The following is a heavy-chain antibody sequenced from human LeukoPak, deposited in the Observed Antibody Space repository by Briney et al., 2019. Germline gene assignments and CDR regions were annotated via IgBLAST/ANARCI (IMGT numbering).Heavy chain of an antibody. CDR1: GGTFSSYT. V-gene: IGHV1-69*05. Sequence: SVKVSCKASGGTFSSYTISWVRQAPEQGHEWMGVIIPIFGTANYAQKFRGRVTITTDESTSTAYMELSSLRSEDTAVYYCARAEGYKSPWLWGQGTLVTVSS. J-gene: IGHJ4*02. CDR3: ARAEGYKSPWL. CDR2: IIPIFGTA. D-gene: IGHD5-18*01.